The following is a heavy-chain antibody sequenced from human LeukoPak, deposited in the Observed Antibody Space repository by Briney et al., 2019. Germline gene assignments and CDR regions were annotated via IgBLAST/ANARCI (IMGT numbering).Heavy chain of an antibody. CDR2: IYYSGGA. D-gene: IGHD6-6*01. Sequence: SETLSLTCTVPGGSTSGYYWRWIRQPPGRGLEWIGYIYYSGGAKYKPSLQSRVTISVDTSKNQFSLKLTSVTAADTAVYYCARDIGAARSDYWGQGTLVTVSS. V-gene: IGHV4-59*01. CDR1: GGSTSGYY. J-gene: IGHJ4*02. CDR3: ARDIGAARSDY.